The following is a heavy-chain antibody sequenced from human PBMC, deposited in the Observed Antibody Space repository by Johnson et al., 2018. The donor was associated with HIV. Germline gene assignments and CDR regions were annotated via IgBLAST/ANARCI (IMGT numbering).Heavy chain of an antibody. Sequence: VQLVESVGGLAQPGGSLRLSCAASGFTFSSYWMAWVRQAPGKGLEWVANVKQDGSEKNYVDSVKGRFTISRDNAKNSMYLQMNVLLCKRARFSSIAAGFCPASSVLELGDNVRGLLGLRWAMWG. D-gene: IGHD6-13*01. J-gene: IGHJ1*01. CDR2: VKQDGSEK. CDR3: AAGFCPASSVLELGDNVRGLLGLRWAM. CDR1: GFTFSSYW. V-gene: IGHV3-7*01.